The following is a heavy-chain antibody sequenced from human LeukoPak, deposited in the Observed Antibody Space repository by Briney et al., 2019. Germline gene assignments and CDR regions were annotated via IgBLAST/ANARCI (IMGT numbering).Heavy chain of an antibody. J-gene: IGHJ4*02. CDR2: IWYDGSNK. CDR3: ARDRSYDFWSGYSTPDY. CDR1: RFTFSSHA. Sequence: PGGSLRLSCAASRFTFSSHAMSWVRQAPGKGLEWVAVIWYDGSNKYYADSVKGRFTISRDNSKNTLDLQMNSLRAEDTAVYYCARDRSYDFWSGYSTPDYWGQGTLVTVSS. D-gene: IGHD3-3*01. V-gene: IGHV3-33*08.